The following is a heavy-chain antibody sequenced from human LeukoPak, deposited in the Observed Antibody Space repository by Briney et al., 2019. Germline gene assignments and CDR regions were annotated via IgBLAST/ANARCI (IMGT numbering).Heavy chain of an antibody. V-gene: IGHV1-69*04. CDR1: GGTFSSYT. J-gene: IGHJ5*02. Sequence: SVKVSCKASGGTFSSYTISWVRQAPGQGLEWMGRIIPILGIANYAQKFQGRVTITADKSTSTAYMELSSLGSEDTAVYYCAREWDTYWFDPWGQGTLVTVSS. D-gene: IGHD1-26*01. CDR3: AREWDTYWFDP. CDR2: IIPILGIA.